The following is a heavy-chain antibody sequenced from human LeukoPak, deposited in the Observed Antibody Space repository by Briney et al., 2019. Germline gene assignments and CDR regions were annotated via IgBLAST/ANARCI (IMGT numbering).Heavy chain of an antibody. CDR2: MNPNSGNT. J-gene: IGHJ4*02. Sequence: ASVKVSCKASGYTFTTYDIHWVRQATGQGLEWMGWMNPNSGNTGYAQNFPGRVTMTRDTSISTAYMELNSLRSEDTAVYYCARAPFPPGDNCWGQGTLVTVSS. D-gene: IGHD2/OR15-2a*01. V-gene: IGHV1-8*01. CDR3: ARAPFPPGDNC. CDR1: GYTFTTYD.